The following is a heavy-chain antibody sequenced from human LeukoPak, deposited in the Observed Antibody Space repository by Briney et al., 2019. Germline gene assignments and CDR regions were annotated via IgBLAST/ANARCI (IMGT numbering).Heavy chain of an antibody. Sequence: GGSLRLSCAVSGFTFSNYWMYRVRQAPGKGLVWVSRINTDGSSTTYADSVKGRFTISRDNAKNTVHLQMNSLRAEDTAVYYCARGLVGLYYYYYYMDVWGKGTTVTVSS. V-gene: IGHV3-74*01. J-gene: IGHJ6*03. CDR1: GFTFSNYW. D-gene: IGHD2-21*01. CDR2: INTDGSST. CDR3: ARGLVGLYYYYYYMDV.